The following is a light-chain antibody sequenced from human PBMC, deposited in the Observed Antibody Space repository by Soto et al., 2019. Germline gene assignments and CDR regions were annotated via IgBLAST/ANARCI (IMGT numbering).Light chain of an antibody. J-gene: IGKJ1*01. Sequence: EIVLTQSPDTLSLSPGERATLSCRASQSVDSNYLGWYQQKPGQALRLLIYAASSRATGIPDRFSGGGSGTDFTLTISRLEPEDFAVYYCQLYYSGMFGQGTKVEIK. V-gene: IGKV3-20*01. CDR3: QLYYSGM. CDR1: QSVDSNY. CDR2: AAS.